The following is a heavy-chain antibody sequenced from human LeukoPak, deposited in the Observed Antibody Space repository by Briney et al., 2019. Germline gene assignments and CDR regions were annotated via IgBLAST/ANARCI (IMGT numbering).Heavy chain of an antibody. J-gene: IGHJ3*02. CDR1: GGSISSGGYS. Sequence: SETLSLTCAVSGGSISSGGYSWSWIRQPPGKGLEWIGEINYSGSTNYNPSLKSRVTISVDTSKNQFSLKLSSVTAADTAVYYCARGPLAFDIWGQGTMVTVSS. CDR3: ARGPLAFDI. CDR2: INYSGST. V-gene: IGHV4-30-2*01.